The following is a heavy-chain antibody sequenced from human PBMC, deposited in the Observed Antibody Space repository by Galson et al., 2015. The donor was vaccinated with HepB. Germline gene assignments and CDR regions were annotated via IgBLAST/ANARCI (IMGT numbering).Heavy chain of an antibody. CDR2: ISSSSSYI. V-gene: IGHV3-21*01. CDR3: ASEGGYCSSTSSYDYYDYYGMDV. CDR1: GFTFSSYS. J-gene: IGHJ6*02. D-gene: IGHD2-2*01. Sequence: SLRLSCAASGFTFSSYSMTWVRQAPGKGLEWVSSISSSSSYIYYADSVKGRFTISRDNAKNSLYLQMNSLRAEDTAVYYCASEGGYCSSTSSYDYYDYYGMDVWGQGTTVTVSS.